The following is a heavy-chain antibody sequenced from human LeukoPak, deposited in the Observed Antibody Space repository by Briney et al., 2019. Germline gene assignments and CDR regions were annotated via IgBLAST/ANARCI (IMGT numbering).Heavy chain of an antibody. D-gene: IGHD2-8*01. CDR2: IIPIFGTA. Sequence: SVKVSCRASGGTFSSYVISWVRQAPGQGLEWMGGIIPIFGTANYAQKFQGRVTITADESTSTAPMELSSLRSEDTAVYYCARGRGDCSSGVCYTAYFYYGMDVWGQGTTVTVSS. CDR1: GGTFSSYV. J-gene: IGHJ6*02. V-gene: IGHV1-69*13. CDR3: ARGRGDCSSGVCYTAYFYYGMDV.